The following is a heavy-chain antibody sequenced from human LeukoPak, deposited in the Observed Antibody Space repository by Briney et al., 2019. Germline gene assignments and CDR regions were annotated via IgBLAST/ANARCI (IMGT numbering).Heavy chain of an antibody. CDR2: IWYDGSNK. D-gene: IGHD3-22*01. V-gene: IGHV3-33*01. J-gene: IGHJ4*02. CDR1: GFTFSSYG. CDR3: AREMYDSSGYYGAPFDY. Sequence: GGSLRLSCAASGFTFSSYGMHWVRQAPGKGLEWVAVIWYDGSNKYYADSVKGRFTISRDNSKNTLYLQMNSLRAEDTAVYYCAREMYDSSGYYGAPFDYWGQGTLVTVSS.